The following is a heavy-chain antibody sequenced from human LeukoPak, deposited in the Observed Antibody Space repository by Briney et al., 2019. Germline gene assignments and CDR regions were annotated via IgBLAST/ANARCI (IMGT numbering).Heavy chain of an antibody. CDR3: ASPDSSNPALDY. CDR2: INHSGST. V-gene: IGHV4-34*01. J-gene: IGHJ4*02. CDR1: GGSFSGYY. Sequence: PSETLSLTCAVYGGSFSGYYWSWIRQPPGKGLEWIGEINHSGSTNYNPSLKSRVTISVDTSKNQFSLKLSSVTAADTVVYHCASPDSSNPALDYWGQGTLVTVSS. D-gene: IGHD6-13*01.